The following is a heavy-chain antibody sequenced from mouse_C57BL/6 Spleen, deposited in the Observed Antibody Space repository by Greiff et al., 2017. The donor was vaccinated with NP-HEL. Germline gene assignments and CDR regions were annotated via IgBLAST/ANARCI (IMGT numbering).Heavy chain of an antibody. CDR3: ARSGDGNYDFDY. D-gene: IGHD2-1*01. CDR2: IYPRSGNT. J-gene: IGHJ2*01. V-gene: IGHV1-81*01. Sequence: QVQLQQSGAELARPGASVKLSCKASGYTFTSYGISWVKQRTGQGLEWIGEIYPRSGNTYYNEKFKGKATLTADKSSSTAYMELRSLTSEDSAVYFCARSGDGNYDFDYWGQGTTLTVSS. CDR1: GYTFTSYG.